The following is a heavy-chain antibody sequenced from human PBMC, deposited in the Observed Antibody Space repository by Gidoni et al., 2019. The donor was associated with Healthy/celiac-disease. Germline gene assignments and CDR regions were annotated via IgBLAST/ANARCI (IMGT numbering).Heavy chain of an antibody. J-gene: IGHJ4*02. CDR1: GVTFSSYG. D-gene: IGHD6-13*01. V-gene: IGHV3-30*02. CDR3: AKDMSSSLDY. CDR2: IRDDGSNK. Sequence: QVQLVESGGGVVQPGGSLRLSCAASGVTFSSYGMHWVRQAPGKGLEWVAFIRDDGSNKYYADSVKGRFTISRDNSKNTLYLQMNSLRAEDTAVYYCAKDMSSSLDYWGQGTLVTVSS.